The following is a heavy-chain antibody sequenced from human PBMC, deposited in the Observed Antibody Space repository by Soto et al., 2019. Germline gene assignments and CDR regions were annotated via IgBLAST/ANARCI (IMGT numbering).Heavy chain of an antibody. CDR1: GFSLSTSGVG. V-gene: IGHV2-5*02. CDR3: AHSSSKGPYYDFWSGYYISNWFDP. D-gene: IGHD3-3*01. J-gene: IGHJ5*02. Sequence: QITLKESGPTLVKPTQTLTLTCTFSGFSLSTSGVGVGWIRQPPGKALEWLALIYWDDDKRYSPSLKRRLTITKDTSKNQVVLTMTNMDPVDTATYYCAHSSSKGPYYDFWSGYYISNWFDPWGQGTLVTVSS. CDR2: IYWDDDK.